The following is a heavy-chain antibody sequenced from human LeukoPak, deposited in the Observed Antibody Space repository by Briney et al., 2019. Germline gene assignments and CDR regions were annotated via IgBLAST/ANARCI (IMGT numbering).Heavy chain of an antibody. CDR3: AGERSDMTDY. J-gene: IGHJ4*02. D-gene: IGHD3-10*01. Sequence: RSGGSLRLSCAASGFTFDDYGMSWVRQAPGKGLEWVSGINWNGGSTGYADSVKGRFTISRDNAKNSLYLQMNSLRADDTAVYYCAGERSDMTDYWGQGTLVTVSS. CDR2: INWNGGST. CDR1: GFTFDDYG. V-gene: IGHV3-20*04.